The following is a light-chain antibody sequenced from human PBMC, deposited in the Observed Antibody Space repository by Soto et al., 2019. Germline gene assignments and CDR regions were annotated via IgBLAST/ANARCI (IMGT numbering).Light chain of an antibody. CDR1: SSDAGGYNY. V-gene: IGLV2-14*01. CDR2: EVS. J-gene: IGLJ1*01. Sequence: QSALTQPASVSGSPGQSITISCTGTSSDAGGYNYVSWYQQHPGKAPKLMIYEVSNRPSGVSNRFSGSKSGNTASLTISGLQAEDEADYYCSSYTSSSTHNYVFGTGTKLTVL. CDR3: SSYTSSSTHNYV.